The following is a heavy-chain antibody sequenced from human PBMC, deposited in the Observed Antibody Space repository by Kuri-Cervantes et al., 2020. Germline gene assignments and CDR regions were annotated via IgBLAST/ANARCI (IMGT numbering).Heavy chain of an antibody. J-gene: IGHJ4*02. Sequence: ASVKVSCKTSRYTFSDHYMHWVRQVSGQGLEWVAWINPKSGDTRYAQKLQGRVTVTRDTSISTAYMELTSLKSDDTAVFYCARGRVWFGEYLDYWGQGTLVTVSS. CDR1: RYTFSDHY. V-gene: IGHV1-2*02. CDR3: ARGRVWFGEYLDY. D-gene: IGHD3-10*01. CDR2: INPKSGDT.